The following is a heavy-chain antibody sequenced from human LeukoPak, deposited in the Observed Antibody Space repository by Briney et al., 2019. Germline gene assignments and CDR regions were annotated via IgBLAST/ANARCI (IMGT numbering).Heavy chain of an antibody. CDR1: GGTFSSYA. CDR3: ARVGLRLGELSSLPIYYFDY. D-gene: IGHD3-16*02. V-gene: IGHV1-69*05. CDR2: IIPIFGTA. J-gene: IGHJ4*02. Sequence: SVKVSCKASGGTFSSYAISWVRQAPGQELEWMGGIIPIFGTANYAQKFQGRVTITTDESTSTAYMELSSLRSEDTAVYYCARVGLRLGELSSLPIYYFDYWGQGTLVTVSS.